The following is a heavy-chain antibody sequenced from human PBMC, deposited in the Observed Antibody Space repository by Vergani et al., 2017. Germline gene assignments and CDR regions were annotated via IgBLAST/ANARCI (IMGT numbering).Heavy chain of an antibody. D-gene: IGHD1-26*01. Sequence: QVQLVQSGAEVKKPGASVKVSCKASGYTFTSYDINWVRQATGQGLEWMGWMNPNSGNTGYAQKFQGRVTMTRNTSISTAYMELSSLRSEDTAVYYCAAHITESGSYHQYNWFDPWGQGTLVTVSS. CDR3: AAHITESGSYHQYNWFDP. CDR1: GYTFTSYD. V-gene: IGHV1-8*01. CDR2: MNPNSGNT. J-gene: IGHJ5*02.